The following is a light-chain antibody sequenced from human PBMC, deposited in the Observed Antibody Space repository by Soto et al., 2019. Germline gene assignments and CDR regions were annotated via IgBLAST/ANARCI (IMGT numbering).Light chain of an antibody. CDR2: DAS. J-gene: IGKJ3*01. CDR3: QEYDNLFT. CDR1: QDISSY. Sequence: DLQMTQSPPSLSASVGDRVTITCQASQDISSYLNWYQQIPGKAPKLLIYDASKLETGVPSRFSGSGSGTDFTLTISSLHPEDIATYYCQEYDNLFTFGPGTKVNIK. V-gene: IGKV1-33*01.